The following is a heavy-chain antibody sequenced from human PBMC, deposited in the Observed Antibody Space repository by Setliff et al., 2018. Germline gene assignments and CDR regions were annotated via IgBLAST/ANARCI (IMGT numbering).Heavy chain of an antibody. CDR1: GFTFSSYW. D-gene: IGHD3-22*01. Sequence: GGSLRLSCAASGFTFSSYWMSWVRQAPGKGLEWVANIKQDGGEKYYVDSVKGRFTISRDNAKNSLYLQMNSLRAEDTAVYYCARDYYDSSGYYDYFDYWGQGTLVTVSS. CDR3: ARDYYDSSGYYDYFDY. CDR2: IKQDGGEK. J-gene: IGHJ4*02. V-gene: IGHV3-7*01.